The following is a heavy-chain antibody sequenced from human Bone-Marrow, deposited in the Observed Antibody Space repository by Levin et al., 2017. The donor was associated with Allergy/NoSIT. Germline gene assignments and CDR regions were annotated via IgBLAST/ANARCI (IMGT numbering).Heavy chain of an antibody. CDR2: ISWNSGSI. CDR3: AKDMDQWLGAYYYGLDV. V-gene: IGHV3-9*01. D-gene: IGHD6-19*01. Sequence: QPGGSLRLSCAASGFTFDDSAMHWVRQAPGKGLEWVSGISWNSGSIAYADSVKGRFIISRDNAKNSLYLQMNSLRAEDTALYYCAKDMDQWLGAYYYGLDVWGQGTTVTVSS. CDR1: GFTFDDSA. J-gene: IGHJ6*02.